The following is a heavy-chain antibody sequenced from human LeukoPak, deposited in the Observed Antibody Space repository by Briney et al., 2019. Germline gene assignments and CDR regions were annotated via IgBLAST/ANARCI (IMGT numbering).Heavy chain of an antibody. Sequence: GGSLRLSCAASGFNFSSYWMHWVRQAPGKGLEWVSSISSDSSYIYYADAVHGRFTVSRDNAKYSLYLQMNSLRAEDTAVYYCVRGSYGAYDYWGQGSLVTVSS. V-gene: IGHV3-21*01. CDR3: VRGSYGAYDY. D-gene: IGHD4-17*01. CDR1: GFNFSSYW. CDR2: ISSDSSYI. J-gene: IGHJ4*02.